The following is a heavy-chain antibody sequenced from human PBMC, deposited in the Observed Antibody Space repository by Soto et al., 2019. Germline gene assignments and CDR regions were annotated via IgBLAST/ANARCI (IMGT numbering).Heavy chain of an antibody. D-gene: IGHD6-19*01. J-gene: IGHJ5*02. V-gene: IGHV4-59*01. CDR1: GGSISSYY. Sequence: QVQLQESGPGLVKPSETLSLTCTVSGGSISSYYWSWIRQPPGKGLEWIGNIYYSGSTNYNPSLKRRVTISVDTSKSPCSLKLSSVTAADTAVYYCARERSSSGWHDWWFDPWGQGTLVTVSS. CDR3: ARERSSSGWHDWWFDP. CDR2: IYYSGST.